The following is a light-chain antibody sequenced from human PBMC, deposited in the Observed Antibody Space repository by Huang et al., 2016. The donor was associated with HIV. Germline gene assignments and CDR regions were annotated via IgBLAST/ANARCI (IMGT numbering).Light chain of an antibody. Sequence: DIQLTQSPSTLSASVGDRLTTTCRASQNISSWLAWYQQKPGKAPKLLIYKRSSLESGVPSRCSGSGSGTKFTLTINSLQPDDIGTYYCQYGETFGQGSKVEVK. CDR2: KRS. V-gene: IGKV1-5*03. CDR1: QNISSW. J-gene: IGKJ1*01. CDR3: QYGET.